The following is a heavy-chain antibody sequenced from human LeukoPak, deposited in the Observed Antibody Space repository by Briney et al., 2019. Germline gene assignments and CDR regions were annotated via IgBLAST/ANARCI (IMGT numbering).Heavy chain of an antibody. CDR1: GFTFSSYG. D-gene: IGHD3-10*01. CDR2: ISYDGSNK. Sequence: GGSLRLSCAASGFTFSSYGMHWVRQAPGKGLEWVAVISYDGSNKYYADSVKGRFTISRDNSKNTLYLQMNSLRAEDTAVYYCAKDRHGSGNHGMDVWGQGTTVTVSS. CDR3: AKDRHGSGNHGMDV. J-gene: IGHJ6*02. V-gene: IGHV3-30*18.